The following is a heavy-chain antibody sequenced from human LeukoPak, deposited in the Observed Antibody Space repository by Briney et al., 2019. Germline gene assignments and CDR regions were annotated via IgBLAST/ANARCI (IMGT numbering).Heavy chain of an antibody. CDR1: GGSVSSGSYY. V-gene: IGHV4-61*01. CDR3: ARDLAGGYFDL. J-gene: IGHJ2*01. Sequence: SETLSLTCTVSGGSVSSGSYYWSWIRQPPGKGLEWIGYIYYSGSTNYNPSLKSRVTISVDTSKNQFSLKLSSVTAEDTAVYYCARDLAGGYFDLWGRGTLVTVSS. CDR2: IYYSGST. D-gene: IGHD3-10*01.